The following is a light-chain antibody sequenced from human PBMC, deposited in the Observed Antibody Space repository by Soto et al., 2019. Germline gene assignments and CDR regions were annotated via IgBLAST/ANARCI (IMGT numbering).Light chain of an antibody. Sequence: EVVMTQSPDTLSVSPGERATLSCRASQSVTSNLAWYQQKLGQAPRLLIYGASTRATGISARFSGSGSGTDFTLTISGLQLEDFATYYCQQSFTTPRTFGQGTKVDIK. V-gene: IGKV3-15*01. CDR2: GAS. CDR1: QSVTSN. J-gene: IGKJ1*01. CDR3: QQSFTTPRT.